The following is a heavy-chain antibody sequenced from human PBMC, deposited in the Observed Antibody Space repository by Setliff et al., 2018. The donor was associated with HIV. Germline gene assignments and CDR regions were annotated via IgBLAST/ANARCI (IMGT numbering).Heavy chain of an antibody. J-gene: IGHJ5*02. D-gene: IGHD1-7*01. CDR2: IYPGDSHT. CDR1: GYSFTTHW. V-gene: IGHV5-51*01. Sequence: GESLKISCETSGYSFTTHWIGWVRQMPGKGLEWMGVIYPGDSHTTYSPSFQGQVTISADKSISTAYLHWSTLKASDTAMYYCARPVGFRSGNYDWFDPWGQGTLVTVSS. CDR3: ARPVGFRSGNYDWFDP.